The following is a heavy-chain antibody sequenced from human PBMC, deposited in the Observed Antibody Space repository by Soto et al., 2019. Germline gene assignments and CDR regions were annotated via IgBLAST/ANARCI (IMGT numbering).Heavy chain of an antibody. CDR1: GGSFSGYY. D-gene: IGHD2-2*01. V-gene: IGHV4-34*01. Sequence: SETLSLTCAVYGGSFSGYYWSWIRQPPGKGLEWIGEINHSGSTNYNPSLKSRVTISVDTSKNQFSLKLCSVTAADTAVYYCASKGTYQLLSFDYWGQGTLVTVSS. CDR2: INHSGST. CDR3: ASKGTYQLLSFDY. J-gene: IGHJ4*02.